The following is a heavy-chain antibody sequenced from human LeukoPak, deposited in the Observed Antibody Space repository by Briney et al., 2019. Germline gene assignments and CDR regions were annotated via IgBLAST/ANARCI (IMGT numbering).Heavy chain of an antibody. CDR1: GGSISSGGYY. CDR3: ARESVAATTGAFDI. CDR2: IYYSGST. Sequence: SQTLSLTCTVSGGSISSGGYYWSWIRQHPGKGLEWIGYIYYSGSTYYNPSLKSRVTISVDTSKNQFSLKLSSVTAADTAVYYCARESVAATTGAFDIWGQGTMVTVSS. J-gene: IGHJ3*02. D-gene: IGHD2-15*01. V-gene: IGHV4-31*03.